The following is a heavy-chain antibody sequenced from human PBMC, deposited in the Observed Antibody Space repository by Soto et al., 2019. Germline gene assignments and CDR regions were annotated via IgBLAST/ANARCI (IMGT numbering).Heavy chain of an antibody. V-gene: IGHV3-30-3*01. CDR2: ISYDGSNK. CDR3: ARDQTGDYRYYYYSGMDV. J-gene: IGHJ6*02. D-gene: IGHD7-27*01. Sequence: QVQLVESGGGVVQPGRSLRLSCAASGFTFSSYAMHWVRQAPGKGLEWVAFISYDGSNKYYADSVKGRFTISRDKSKNPLYLQMNSLRAEDTAVYYCARDQTGDYRYYYYSGMDVWGQATTVTVSS. CDR1: GFTFSSYA.